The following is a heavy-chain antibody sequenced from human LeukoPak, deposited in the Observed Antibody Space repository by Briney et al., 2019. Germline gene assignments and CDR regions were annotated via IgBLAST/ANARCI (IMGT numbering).Heavy chain of an antibody. CDR3: ARTSSWYMFDY. Sequence: SETLSLTCAVSGSSISSGYYWGWIRQPPGKGLEWIGSIYHSGSTYYNPSLKSRVTISVDTSKNQFSLKLSSVTAADTAVYYCARTSSWYMFDYWGQGTLVTVSS. CDR1: GSSISSGYY. CDR2: IYHSGST. J-gene: IGHJ4*02. V-gene: IGHV4-38-2*01. D-gene: IGHD6-13*01.